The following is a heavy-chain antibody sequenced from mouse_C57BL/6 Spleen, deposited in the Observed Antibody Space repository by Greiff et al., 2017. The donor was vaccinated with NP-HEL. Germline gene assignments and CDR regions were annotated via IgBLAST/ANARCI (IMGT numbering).Heavy chain of an antibody. CDR2: IRLKSDNYAT. D-gene: IGHD1-1*02. CDR3: TARGYPMGDY. Sequence: EVKLVESGGGLVQPGGSMKLSCVASGFTFSNYWMNWVRQSPEKGLEWVAQIRLKSDNYATHYAESVKGRFTISRDDSKSSVYLQMNNLRAEDTGMYYCTARGYPMGDYWGQGTSVTVSS. V-gene: IGHV6-3*01. CDR1: GFTFSNYW. J-gene: IGHJ4*01.